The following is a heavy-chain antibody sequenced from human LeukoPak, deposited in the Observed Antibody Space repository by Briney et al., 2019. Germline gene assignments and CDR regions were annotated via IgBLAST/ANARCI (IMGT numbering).Heavy chain of an antibody. CDR2: IKGSGSYA. V-gene: IGHV3-23*01. Sequence: GGSLRLTCVGSDFTFANYAMTWVRLTPGKGLEWVSSIKGSGSYAMYADSVSGRFTTSRDNSRNTIFLQMTSLRAEDTAIYYCGRDPNGDYIGAFEFWGLGTLVSVSS. J-gene: IGHJ3*01. CDR3: GRDPNGDYIGAFEF. CDR1: DFTFANYA. D-gene: IGHD4-17*01.